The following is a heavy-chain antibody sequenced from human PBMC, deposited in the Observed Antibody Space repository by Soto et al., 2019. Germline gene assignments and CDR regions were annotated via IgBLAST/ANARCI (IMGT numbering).Heavy chain of an antibody. Sequence: QVQLQESGPGLVKPSETLALTCTVSGGSISSSYWSWIRQPAGRGLEWIGHIYGNEITNYNPSLRSRVTMLGDTSKNQFSLKLRAVTAADTAVYYCAKGGAGCTSTSCYTSGWLDPWGQGTLVTVSS. V-gene: IGHV4-4*07. CDR3: AKGGAGCTSTSCYTSGWLDP. CDR2: IYGNEIT. J-gene: IGHJ5*02. CDR1: GGSISSSY. D-gene: IGHD2-2*02.